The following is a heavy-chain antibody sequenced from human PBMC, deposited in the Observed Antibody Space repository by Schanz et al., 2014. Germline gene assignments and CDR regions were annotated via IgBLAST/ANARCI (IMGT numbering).Heavy chain of an antibody. Sequence: QVQLVESGGGVVQPGRSLRLSCAASGLTFSSYGMHWVRQAPGRGLEWVAVVWHDGINRYYADSVKGRFTISRDNSKNSLYLEMNSLRAEDTALYYCARDTAQSCIGPSCFEYFQHWGQGALVTVSS. J-gene: IGHJ1*01. V-gene: IGHV3-33*01. D-gene: IGHD2-2*01. CDR3: ARDTAQSCIGPSCFEYFQH. CDR2: VWHDGINR. CDR1: GLTFSSYG.